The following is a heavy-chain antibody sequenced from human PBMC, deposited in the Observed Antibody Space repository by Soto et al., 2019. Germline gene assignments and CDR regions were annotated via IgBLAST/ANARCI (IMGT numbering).Heavy chain of an antibody. CDR2: INGGGGRT. V-gene: IGHV3-23*01. CDR3: VKWGDDSEYFHF. J-gene: IGHJ4*02. Sequence: PRLSCAASGFTFSSSSMMWVRQAPGAGLEWVSGINGGGGRTFYAVSVKGRFTISRDNSKNTLSMQMNSLGAEDTAVYYCVKWGDDSEYFHFWGQGTLVTVSS. D-gene: IGHD2-21*02. CDR1: GFTFSSSS.